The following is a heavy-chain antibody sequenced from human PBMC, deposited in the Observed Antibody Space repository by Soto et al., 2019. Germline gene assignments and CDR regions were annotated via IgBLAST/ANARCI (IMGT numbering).Heavy chain of an antibody. D-gene: IGHD3-3*01. V-gene: IGHV3-11*01. CDR2: ISNTGSTV. CDR1: GFTFSDYF. J-gene: IGHJ6*03. Sequence: GGSLRLSCAASGFTFSDYFMNWVRQAPGKGLEWVSYISNTGSTVYYADSVKGRFTISRDNAKTSLFLQMNSLRAEDTAVYYCAKAGPGFADFWTPTAEVWGKGPTGT. CDR3: AKAGPGFADFWTPTAEV.